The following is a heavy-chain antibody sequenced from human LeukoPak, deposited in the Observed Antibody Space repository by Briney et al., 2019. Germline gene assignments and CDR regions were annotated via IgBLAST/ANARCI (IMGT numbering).Heavy chain of an antibody. D-gene: IGHD3-10*01. Sequence: SETLSLTCTVSGGSISSYYWSWIRQPPGKGLEWIGYIYYSGSTNYNPSLKSRVTISVDTSKNQFSLKLSSVTAADTAVYYCARDLERYGGSPDGMDVWGQGTTVTVSS. J-gene: IGHJ6*02. V-gene: IGHV4-59*01. CDR2: IYYSGST. CDR3: ARDLERYGGSPDGMDV. CDR1: GGSISSYY.